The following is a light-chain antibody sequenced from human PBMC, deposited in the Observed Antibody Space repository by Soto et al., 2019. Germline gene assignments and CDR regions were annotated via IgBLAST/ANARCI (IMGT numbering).Light chain of an antibody. CDR2: GAS. CDR1: QSVRSSS. J-gene: IGKJ2*01. V-gene: IGKV3-20*01. Sequence: EIVLTQSPGTLSLSPGERATLSCRASQSVRSSSLAWYQQKPGQAPRLLISGASSRATGIPDRFTGSGSGTDFILTISRLEPEDIAVYYCQQYGSSPETFGQGTKLEIK. CDR3: QQYGSSPET.